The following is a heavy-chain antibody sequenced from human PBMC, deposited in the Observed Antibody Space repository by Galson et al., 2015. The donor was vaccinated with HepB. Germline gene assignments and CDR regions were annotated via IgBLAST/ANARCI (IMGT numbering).Heavy chain of an antibody. CDR3: AREIVAVPGRNSDAFDI. Sequence: SLRLSCAAPGFTFSSYWIPWVRPAPGKGLVWVSRISSDGNSIDYADSVKGRFTISRDNAKNTVYLQMNSLTAEDTALYYCAREIVAVPGRNSDAFDIWGQGTMVTVSS. J-gene: IGHJ3*02. D-gene: IGHD6-19*01. CDR2: ISSDGNSI. CDR1: GFTFSSYW. V-gene: IGHV3-74*01.